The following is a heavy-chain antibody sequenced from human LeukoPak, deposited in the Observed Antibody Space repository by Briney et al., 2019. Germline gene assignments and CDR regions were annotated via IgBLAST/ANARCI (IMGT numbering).Heavy chain of an antibody. CDR1: GYTLTELS. V-gene: IGHV1-24*01. J-gene: IGHJ4*02. Sequence: ASVKVSCKVSGYTLTELSMHWVRQAPGKGLEWMGGFDPEDGETIYAQKFQGRVTVTEDTSTDTAYMELSSLRSEDTAVYYCATDQGNGFTMINVWGQGTPVTVSS. D-gene: IGHD3-22*01. CDR2: FDPEDGET. CDR3: ATDQGNGFTMINV.